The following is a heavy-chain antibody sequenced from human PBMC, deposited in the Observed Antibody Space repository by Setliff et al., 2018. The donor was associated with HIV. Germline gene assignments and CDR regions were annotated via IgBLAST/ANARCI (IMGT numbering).Heavy chain of an antibody. CDR1: GGSMSSSSYS. V-gene: IGHV4-61*09. CDR3: ARARTIGVSAVFFDP. CDR2: VYVAGTV. D-gene: IGHD3-3*01. J-gene: IGHJ5*02. Sequence: PSETLSLTCSVSGGSMSSSSYSWTWLRQPAGKEPELIGHVYVAGTVIYNPSLASRLTISIVPSKNQFSLDLTSVTAADTGKYYCARARTIGVSAVFFDPWGQGIPVTSPQ.